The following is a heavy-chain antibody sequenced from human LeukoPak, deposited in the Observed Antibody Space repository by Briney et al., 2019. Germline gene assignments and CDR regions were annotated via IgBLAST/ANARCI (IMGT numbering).Heavy chain of an antibody. D-gene: IGHD3-22*01. CDR1: GFIFSSHG. CDR3: ASHPTGIYYDSSGYAFDY. CDR2: ISSSGSTI. J-gene: IGHJ4*02. Sequence: GGSLRLSCAASGFIFSSHGMNWVRQAPGKGLEWVSYISSSGSTIYYADSVKGRFTISRDNAKNSLYLQMNSLRAEDTAVYYCASHPTGIYYDSSGYAFDYWGQGTLVTVSS. V-gene: IGHV3-48*04.